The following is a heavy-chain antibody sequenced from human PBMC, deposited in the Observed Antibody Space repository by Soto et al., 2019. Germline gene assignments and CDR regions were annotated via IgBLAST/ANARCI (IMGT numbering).Heavy chain of an antibody. V-gene: IGHV1-18*04. CDR1: GYTFTSYG. D-gene: IGHD6-6*01. CDR2: ISAYNGNT. J-gene: IGHJ5*02. Sequence: GSVNVSCKASGYTFTSYGISWVRQAPGQGLEWMGWISAYNGNTNYAQKLQGRVTMTTDTSTSTAYMELRSLRSDDTAVYYCARGTKLAASPNRSFDPWGQGTLVTVSS. CDR3: ARGTKLAASPNRSFDP.